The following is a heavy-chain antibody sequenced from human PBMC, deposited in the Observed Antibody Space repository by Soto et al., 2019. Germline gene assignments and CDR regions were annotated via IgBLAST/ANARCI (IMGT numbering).Heavy chain of an antibody. CDR2: IYNDGNT. V-gene: IGHV3-66*01. D-gene: IGHD4-17*01. J-gene: IGHJ4*02. CDR1: GLTVSRKH. Sequence: EVQLVESGGDLVQPGGSLRLSCAASGLTVSRKHMSWVRQAPGKRLEWVSMIYNDGNTAYAESVKGRFTISRDNSKNTLYLQMHTLGAEDTAMYYCASIDYGDSDWGPGTLVTVSS. CDR3: ASIDYGDSD.